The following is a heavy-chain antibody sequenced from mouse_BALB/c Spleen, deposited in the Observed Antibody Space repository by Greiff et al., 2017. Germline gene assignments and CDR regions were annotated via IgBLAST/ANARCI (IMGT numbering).Heavy chain of an antibody. CDR3: ARSGDYYGSFDY. Sequence: QVQLQQSGAELVRPGTSVKVSCKASGYAFTNYLIEWVKQRPGQGLEWIGVINPGSGGTNYNEKFKGKATLTADKSSSTAYMQLSSLTSDDSAVYFCARSGDYYGSFDYWGQGTTLTVSS. CDR2: INPGSGGT. V-gene: IGHV1-54*01. CDR1: GYAFTNYL. D-gene: IGHD1-1*01. J-gene: IGHJ2*01.